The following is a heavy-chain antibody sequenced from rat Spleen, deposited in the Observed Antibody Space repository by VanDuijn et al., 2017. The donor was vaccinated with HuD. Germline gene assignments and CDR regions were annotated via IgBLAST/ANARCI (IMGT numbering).Heavy chain of an antibody. CDR2: ISYSGST. V-gene: IGHV3-1*01. CDR1: GYSITSNY. D-gene: IGHD1-2*01. CDR3: ARGPYSSAYFAY. J-gene: IGHJ3*01. Sequence: EVQLQESGPGLVKPSQSLSLTCSVTGYSITSNYWGWIRKFPGNKMEWIGHISYSGSTSYNPSLKRRISITRDTSKNQFFLQVTSVTNEDTATYYCARGPYSSAYFAYWGQGTLVTVSS.